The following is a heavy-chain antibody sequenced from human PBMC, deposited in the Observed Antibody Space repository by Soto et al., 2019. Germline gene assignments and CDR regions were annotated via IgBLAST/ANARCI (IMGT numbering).Heavy chain of an antibody. J-gene: IGHJ6*02. CDR3: AYLPCSGGSCYWFSFSGMDV. V-gene: IGHV2-5*02. CDR2: IYWDDDK. D-gene: IGHD2-15*01. Sequence: QITLKESGPTLVKPTQTLTLTCTFSGFSLSTSGVGVAWIRQPPGKALEWLALIYWDDDKRYRPSLESRLTITKDTSKNQVFLTMTNMDSLDTATYYCAYLPCSGGSCYWFSFSGMDVWGQGTTVTVSS. CDR1: GFSLSTSGVG.